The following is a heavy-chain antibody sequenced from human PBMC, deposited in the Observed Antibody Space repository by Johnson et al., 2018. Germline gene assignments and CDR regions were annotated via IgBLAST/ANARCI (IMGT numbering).Heavy chain of an antibody. V-gene: IGHV3-NL1*01. CDR2: IYSGGRT. J-gene: IGHJ6*02. D-gene: IGHD3-3*01. Sequence: QVQLVQSGGGVVQPGRSLRLSCAASGFTFSSYGMHWVRQAPGQGLEWVSVIYSGGRTYYADSVKGRVTISRDNSKNTLFLKMNSLRAEELAVYYCAKDRKHTIFGVVISPLAGHYGMDVWGQGTTVTVSS. CDR1: GFTFSSYG. CDR3: AKDRKHTIFGVVISPLAGHYGMDV.